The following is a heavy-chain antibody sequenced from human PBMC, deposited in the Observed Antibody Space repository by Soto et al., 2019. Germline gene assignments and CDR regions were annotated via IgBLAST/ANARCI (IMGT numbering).Heavy chain of an antibody. CDR2: ISSNGGST. CDR1: GFTFSSYA. J-gene: IGHJ6*02. V-gene: IGHV3-64D*06. Sequence: GGSLRLSCSASGFTFSSYAMHWVRQAPGKGLEYVSAISSNGGSTYYADSVKGRFTISRDNSKNTLYLQMSSLRAEDTAVYYCVEGSTMNRLIAVAGTSYYYYYGMDVWGQGTTVTVSS. D-gene: IGHD6-19*01. CDR3: VEGSTMNRLIAVAGTSYYYYYGMDV.